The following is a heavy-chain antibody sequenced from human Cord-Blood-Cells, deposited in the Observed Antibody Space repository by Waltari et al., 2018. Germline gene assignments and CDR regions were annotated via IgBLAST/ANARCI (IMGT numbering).Heavy chain of an antibody. CDR2: IKQEGSEK. V-gene: IGHV3-7*04. D-gene: IGHD3-16*01. CDR3: ARGGGADY. Sequence: EVQLVESGGGLVQPGGSLRLSCAASGFTFSSYWMSWVRQAPGKGVGGVANIKQEGSEKYYVDSVKGRLTIPRDNAKNALYLQRNSLRAEDTAVYYCARGGGADYWGQGTLVTVSS. J-gene: IGHJ4*02. CDR1: GFTFSSYW.